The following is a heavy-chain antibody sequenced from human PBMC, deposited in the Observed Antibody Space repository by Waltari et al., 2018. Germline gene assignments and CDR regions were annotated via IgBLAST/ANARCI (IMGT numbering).Heavy chain of an antibody. J-gene: IGHJ4*02. CDR2: ISYDGSNK. Sequence: SCAASGFTFSSYAMHWVRQAPGKGLEWVAVISYDGSNKYYADSVKGRFTISRDNSKNTLYLQMNSLRAEDTAVYYCARDAPSGSSWLYWGQGTLVTVSS. CDR1: GFTFSSYA. D-gene: IGHD6-13*01. CDR3: ARDAPSGSSWLY. V-gene: IGHV3-30*01.